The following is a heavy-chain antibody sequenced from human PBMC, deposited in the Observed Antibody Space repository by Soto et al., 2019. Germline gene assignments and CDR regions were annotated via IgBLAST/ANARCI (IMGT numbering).Heavy chain of an antibody. CDR1: GDSISSNSHY. V-gene: IGHV4-39*07. CDR3: ARRITKIVVVFDY. J-gene: IGHJ4*02. D-gene: IGHD3-22*01. CDR2: IDHSGST. Sequence: SETLSLTCTVSGDSISSNSHYWGWIRQPPGKGLESIGEIDHSGSTSYNPSLKSRVSMSGDTSKNQFSLNLNSVTAADTAVYFCARRITKIVVVFDYWGQGTLVTVSS.